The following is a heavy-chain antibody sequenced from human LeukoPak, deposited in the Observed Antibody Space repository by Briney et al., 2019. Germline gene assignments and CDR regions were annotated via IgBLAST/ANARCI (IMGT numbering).Heavy chain of an antibody. D-gene: IGHD3-10*01. CDR3: AARGSGSDYYYYYYGMDV. CDR1: GYTFTSYD. CDR2: MNPNSGNT. V-gene: IGHV1-8*03. J-gene: IGHJ6*02. Sequence: ASVKVSCKASGYTFTSYDINWVRQATGQGLEWMGWMNPNSGNTGYAQKFQGRVTITRDMSTSTAYMELSSLRSEDTAVYYCAARGSGSDYYYYYYGMDVWGQGTTVTVSS.